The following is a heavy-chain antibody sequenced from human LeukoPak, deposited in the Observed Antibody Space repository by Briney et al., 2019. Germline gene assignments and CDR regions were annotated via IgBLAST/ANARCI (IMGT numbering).Heavy chain of an antibody. J-gene: IGHJ5*02. CDR1: GFTFSDYY. Sequence: GGSLRLSCAASGFTFSDYYMSWIRQAPGKGLEWVSYISSSGSTIYYADSVKGRFTISRDNAKNSLYLQMNSLRSEDTAVYYCARGRPIVVVVAATRWFDPWGQGTLVTVSS. V-gene: IGHV3-11*01. CDR2: ISSSGSTI. D-gene: IGHD2-15*01. CDR3: ARGRPIVVVVAATRWFDP.